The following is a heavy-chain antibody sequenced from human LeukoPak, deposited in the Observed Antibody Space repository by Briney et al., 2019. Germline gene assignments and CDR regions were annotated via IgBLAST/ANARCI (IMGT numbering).Heavy chain of an antibody. CDR2: IYYSGST. J-gene: IGHJ4*02. D-gene: IGHD1-26*01. CDR3: AGVGPTIL. CDR1: GGSVSNYY. V-gene: IGHV4-59*02. Sequence: PSETLSLTCSVSGGSVSNYYWSWIRQPPGKGLEWIGYIYYSGSTNYNPSLKSRVTMSVDTSKNQFSLKLSSVTAADTAVYYCAGVGPTILWGQGTLVTVSS.